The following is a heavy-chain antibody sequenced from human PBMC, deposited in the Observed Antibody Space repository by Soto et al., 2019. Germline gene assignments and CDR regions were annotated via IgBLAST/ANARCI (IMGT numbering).Heavy chain of an antibody. CDR3: VNDESSNWYSGHCRH. CDR2: ISWNSGSI. D-gene: IGHD6-13*01. V-gene: IGHV3-9*01. CDR1: GFTFDDYA. Sequence: EVQLVESGGGLVQPGRSLRLSCAASGFTFDDYAMHWVRQVPGKGLAWVSGISWNSGSIGYADSVKGRFAISRDNAKNSLHLKMNSLRAEDTAFYYCVNDESSNWYSGHCRHWGQGTLVTVSS. J-gene: IGHJ1*01.